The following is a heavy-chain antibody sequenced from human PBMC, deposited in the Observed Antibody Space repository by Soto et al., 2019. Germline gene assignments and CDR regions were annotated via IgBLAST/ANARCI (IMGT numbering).Heavy chain of an antibody. CDR1: GFTFSSYG. D-gene: IGHD6-13*01. Sequence: QVQLVESGGGVVQPGRSLRLSCAASGFTFSSYGMHWVRQAPGKGLEWVAVIWYDGSNKYYANSVKGRFTISRDNSKNTLYLQMNSLRAEDTAVYSCARDEDGTYSSSWYLDYWGQGTLVTVSS. J-gene: IGHJ4*02. CDR2: IWYDGSNK. CDR3: ARDEDGTYSSSWYLDY. V-gene: IGHV3-33*01.